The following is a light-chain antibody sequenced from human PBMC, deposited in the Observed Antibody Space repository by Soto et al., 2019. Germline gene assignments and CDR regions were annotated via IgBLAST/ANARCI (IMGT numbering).Light chain of an antibody. CDR1: QSVLKSSNYKNY. J-gene: IGKJ2*01. CDR3: QQHYTTPFN. Sequence: DMVMTRSPHSWAVSLGERATINCKSSQSVLKSSNYKNYLAWYQQKPGQPPKLLIYWTSTRESGVPDRFSGSGSETDFTLTISSLQAEDVAVYYRQQHYTTPFNFGQGTKLEIK. CDR2: WTS. V-gene: IGKV4-1*01.